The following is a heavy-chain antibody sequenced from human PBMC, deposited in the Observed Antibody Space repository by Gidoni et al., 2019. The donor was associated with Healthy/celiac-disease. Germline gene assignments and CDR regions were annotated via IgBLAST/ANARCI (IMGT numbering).Heavy chain of an antibody. CDR3: ARVGRIVGATGYGMDV. V-gene: IGHV1-69*01. D-gene: IGHD1-26*01. J-gene: IGHJ6*02. CDR2: IIPIYGTA. CDR1: GGTFSSYA. Sequence: QVQLVQSGAEVKKPGSSVKVSCKASGGTFSSYAISWVRQAPGQGLEWMGGIIPIYGTASYAQKFQGRVTIAADESTSTDYMELSSLRSEDTAVYYCARVGRIVGATGYGMDVWGQGTTVTVSS.